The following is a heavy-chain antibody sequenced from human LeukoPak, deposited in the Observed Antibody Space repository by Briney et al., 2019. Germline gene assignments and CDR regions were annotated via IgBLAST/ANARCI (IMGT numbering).Heavy chain of an antibody. CDR1: GYTFTSYG. J-gene: IGHJ4*02. Sequence: ASVKVSCKASGYTFTSYGISWVRQAPGQGLEWMGWISAYNGNTNYAQKLQGRVTMTTDTSTSTAYMELRSLRSGDTAVYYCAREVAAGTFGGIDYWGQGTLVTVSS. V-gene: IGHV1-18*01. CDR3: AREVAAGTFGGIDY. D-gene: IGHD6-13*01. CDR2: ISAYNGNT.